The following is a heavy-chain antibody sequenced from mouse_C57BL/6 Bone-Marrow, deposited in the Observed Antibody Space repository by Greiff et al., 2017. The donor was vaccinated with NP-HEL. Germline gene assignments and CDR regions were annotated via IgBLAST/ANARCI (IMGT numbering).Heavy chain of an antibody. CDR1: GYTFTSYG. V-gene: IGHV1-81*01. CDR3: ARRRFAY. J-gene: IGHJ3*01. CDR2: IYPRSGNT. Sequence: QVQLQQSVAELARPGASVKLSCKASGYTFTSYGISWVKQRTGQGLEWIGEIYPRSGNTYYNEKFKGKATLTADKSSSTAYMELRSLTSEDSAVYFCARRRFAYWGQGTLVTVSA.